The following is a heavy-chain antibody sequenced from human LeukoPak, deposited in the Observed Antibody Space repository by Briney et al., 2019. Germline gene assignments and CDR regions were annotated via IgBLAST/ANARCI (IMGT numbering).Heavy chain of an antibody. CDR3: AREGLGYYDSSGYFDY. D-gene: IGHD3-22*01. V-gene: IGHV4-61*02. CDR2: IYTSGST. J-gene: IGHJ4*02. Sequence: SQTLSLTCTVSGGSISSGSYYWSWIRQPAAKGLEWIGRIYTSGSTNYNPSLKSRVTISVDTSKNQFSLKLSSVTAADTAVYYCAREGLGYYDSSGYFDYWGQGTLVTVSS. CDR1: GGSISSGSYY.